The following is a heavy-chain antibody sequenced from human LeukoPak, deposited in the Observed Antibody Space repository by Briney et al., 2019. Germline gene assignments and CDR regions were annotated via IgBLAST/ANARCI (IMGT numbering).Heavy chain of an antibody. V-gene: IGHV3-7*01. J-gene: IGHJ5*02. CDR1: GFTLTSYW. Sequence: GGSLRLSCAASGFTLTSYWISWVRQAPGNGLEWVANIKQEGSEKYYVDSVKGRFTISRDNAKNSLYLQMNRLRAEDTAVYYCARDAYDSSGYDWFDPWGQGTLVTVSS. CDR3: ARDAYDSSGYDWFDP. D-gene: IGHD3-22*01. CDR2: IKQEGSEK.